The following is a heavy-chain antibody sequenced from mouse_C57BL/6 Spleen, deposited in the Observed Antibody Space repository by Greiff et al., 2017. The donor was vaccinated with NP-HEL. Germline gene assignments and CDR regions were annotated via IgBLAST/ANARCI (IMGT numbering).Heavy chain of an antibody. D-gene: IGHD2-3*01. CDR3: ARFLDGYYDYYAMDY. J-gene: IGHJ4*01. V-gene: IGHV1-81*01. CDR2: IYPRSGNT. Sequence: QVQLQQSGAELARPGASVKLSCKASGYTFTSYGISWVKQRTGQGLEWIGEIYPRSGNTYYNEKFKGKATLTADKSSSTAYMELRSLTSEDSAVYFCARFLDGYYDYYAMDYWGQGTSVTVSS. CDR1: GYTFTSYG.